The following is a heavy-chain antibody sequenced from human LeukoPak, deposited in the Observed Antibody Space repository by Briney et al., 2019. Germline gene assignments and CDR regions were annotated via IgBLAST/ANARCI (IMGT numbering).Heavy chain of an antibody. J-gene: IGHJ4*02. V-gene: IGHV3-72*01. CDR3: ARSYCSSTNCYGLDYFDY. D-gene: IGHD2-2*01. Sequence: GGSLRLSCAPSAFTLSDHYIDSVRQAPGNGLELVGRIRNKANSYTTEYAASVKGRFTISRDDSQNSLYLQMNSLKTEDTAVYYCARSYCSSTNCYGLDYFDYWGQGTLVTVSS. CDR2: IRNKANSYTT. CDR1: AFTLSDHY.